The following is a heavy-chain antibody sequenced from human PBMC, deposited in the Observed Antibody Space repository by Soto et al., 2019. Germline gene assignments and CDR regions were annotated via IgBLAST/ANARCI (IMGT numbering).Heavy chain of an antibody. V-gene: IGHV3-23*01. CDR1: GFTFSSYA. Sequence: EVQLLESGGGLVQPGGSLRLSCAASGFTFSSYAMSWVRQAPGKGLEWVSAISGSGGSTYYADSVKGRFTISRDNSKNTLYLQMNSLRAEDTAVYYCATVGGVVIIFPAGPNWFDPWGQGTLVTVSS. CDR3: ATVGGVVIIFPAGPNWFDP. J-gene: IGHJ5*02. CDR2: ISGSGGST. D-gene: IGHD3-3*01.